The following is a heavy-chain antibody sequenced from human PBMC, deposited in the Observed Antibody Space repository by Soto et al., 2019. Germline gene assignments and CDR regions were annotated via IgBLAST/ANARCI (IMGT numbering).Heavy chain of an antibody. J-gene: IGHJ4*02. CDR1: GFTFSDYY. V-gene: IGHV3-11*01. CDR3: ARRRDYFDY. CDR2: ISSGGNTI. Sequence: GGSLRLSCAASGFTFSDYYMSWFRQAPGKGLEWVSYISSGGNTIYYADSVKGRFTISRDNAKNSLYLQMNSLRAEDTAVYYCARRRDYFDYWGQGTLVTVSS.